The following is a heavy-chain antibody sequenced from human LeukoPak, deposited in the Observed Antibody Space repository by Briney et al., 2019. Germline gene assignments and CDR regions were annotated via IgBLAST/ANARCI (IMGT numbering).Heavy chain of an antibody. CDR3: ARGPSQRPVEMTKSDY. CDR2: ISSSGTTI. D-gene: IGHD5-24*01. V-gene: IGHV3-48*03. CDR1: GFTFSSYE. J-gene: IGHJ4*02. Sequence: GGSLRLSCAASGFTFSSYEMNWVRQAPGKGLEWVSYISSSGTTIYYADSVKGRFTISRDNAKNSLYLQMNSLRVEDTAVYYCARGPSQRPVEMTKSDYWGQGTLVTVSS.